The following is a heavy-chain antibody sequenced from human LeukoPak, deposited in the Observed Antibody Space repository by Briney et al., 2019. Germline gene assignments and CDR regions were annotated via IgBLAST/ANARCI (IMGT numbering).Heavy chain of an antibody. J-gene: IGHJ3*02. CDR1: GGTFSSYT. V-gene: IGHV1-69*02. CDR2: IIPILGIA. Sequence: GASVKVSYKASGGTFSSYTISWVRQAPGQGLEWMGRIIPILGIANYAQKFQGRVTITADKSTSTAYMELSSLRSEDTAVYYCARAALTVTTETYAFDMWGQGTEVTVSS. D-gene: IGHD4-17*01. CDR3: ARAALTVTTETYAFDM.